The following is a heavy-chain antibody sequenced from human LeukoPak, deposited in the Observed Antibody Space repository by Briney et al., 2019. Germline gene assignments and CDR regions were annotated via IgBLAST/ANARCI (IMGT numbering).Heavy chain of an antibody. Sequence: ASVKVSCKASGYTFTRYGISWVRQAPGQGLEWMGWISGSNGNTNYAQEFQGRVSMTADTSTSTAYMELRSLRSDDTAVYYCARSGRGTYYYFDLWGQGTLVTVSS. V-gene: IGHV1-18*01. J-gene: IGHJ4*02. CDR1: GYTFTRYG. CDR3: ARSGRGTYYYFDL. CDR2: ISGSNGNT. D-gene: IGHD1-26*01.